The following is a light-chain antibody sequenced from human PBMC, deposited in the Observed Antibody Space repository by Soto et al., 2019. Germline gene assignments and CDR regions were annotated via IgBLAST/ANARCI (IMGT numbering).Light chain of an antibody. Sequence: QSVLTQPPSASGTPGQRVTISCYGSSSNIGSNTVNWSQQLPGTAPKLLIYSNNQRPSGVPDRFSGSKSGTSASLAISGLQSEDEADYYCAAWDDSLNGFWVFGGGPKLTVL. V-gene: IGLV1-44*01. CDR1: SSNIGSNT. CDR2: SNN. CDR3: AAWDDSLNGFWV. J-gene: IGLJ3*02.